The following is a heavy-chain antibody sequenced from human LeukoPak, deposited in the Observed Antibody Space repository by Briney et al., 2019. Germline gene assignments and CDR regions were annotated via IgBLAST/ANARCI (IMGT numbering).Heavy chain of an antibody. CDR2: IYYSGST. J-gene: IGHJ4*02. CDR1: GGSISSSSYY. V-gene: IGHV4-39*01. CDR3: ARLYSYGSNFDY. Sequence: PSETLSLTCTVSGGSISSSSYYWGWIRQPPGKGLEWIGSIYYSGSTYYNPSLKSRVTISVDTSKNQFSLKLSSVTAADTAVYYCARLYSYGSNFDYWGQGTLVTVSS. D-gene: IGHD5-18*01.